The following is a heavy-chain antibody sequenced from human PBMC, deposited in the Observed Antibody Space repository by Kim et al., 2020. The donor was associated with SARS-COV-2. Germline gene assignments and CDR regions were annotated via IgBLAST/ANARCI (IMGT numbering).Heavy chain of an antibody. CDR2: T. CDR3: ARGGYPGAFDI. V-gene: IGHV3-74*03. D-gene: IGHD2-15*01. J-gene: IGHJ3*02. Sequence: TTHADSVKGRGTSSRDTAQNTLYLEMNRLRAEDTAVYYCARGGYPGAFDIWGQGTMVIVSS.